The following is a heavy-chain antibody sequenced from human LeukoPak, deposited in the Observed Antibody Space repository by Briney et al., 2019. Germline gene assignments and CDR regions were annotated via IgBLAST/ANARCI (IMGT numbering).Heavy chain of an antibody. J-gene: IGHJ5*02. CDR3: AREWKWLLSIPNWLDP. D-gene: IGHD3-3*01. CDR2: INHSRST. Sequence: PSETLSLTCAVYGGSFSGYYWSWIRQPPGKGLEWIGEINHSRSTKYNPSLKSRLTISVDTSKNQFSLKLSPVTAADTAVYYCAREWKWLLSIPNWLDPWGQGTLVTVSS. V-gene: IGHV4-34*01. CDR1: GGSFSGYY.